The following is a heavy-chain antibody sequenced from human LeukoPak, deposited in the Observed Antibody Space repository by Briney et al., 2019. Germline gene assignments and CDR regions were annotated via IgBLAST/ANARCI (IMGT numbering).Heavy chain of an antibody. CDR3: ARLRYSSGTNNWFDP. J-gene: IGHJ5*02. Sequence: PSETLSLTCTVSGGSISSYYWSWIRQPPGKGLEWIGYIYPSGSTNYNPSLKSRVTISVDTSKNQFSLKLSSVTAADTAVYYCARLRYSSGTNNWFDPWGQGTLVTVSS. V-gene: IGHV4-4*09. CDR1: GGSISSYY. CDR2: IYPSGST. D-gene: IGHD6-19*01.